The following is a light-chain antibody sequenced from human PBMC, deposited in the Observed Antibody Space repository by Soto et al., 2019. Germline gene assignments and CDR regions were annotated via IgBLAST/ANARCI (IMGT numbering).Light chain of an antibody. J-gene: IGLJ1*01. V-gene: IGLV2-14*03. CDR2: DVT. CDR3: SSYATSSTLV. Sequence: QLVLTQPASVSGSPGQSITISCTGTSSDVGRYNYVSWYQQHPGKAPKLMIFDVTDRPSGVSDRFSGSKSGNTASLTISGLQAEDEADYYCSSYATSSTLVFGAATKLTVL. CDR1: SSDVGRYNY.